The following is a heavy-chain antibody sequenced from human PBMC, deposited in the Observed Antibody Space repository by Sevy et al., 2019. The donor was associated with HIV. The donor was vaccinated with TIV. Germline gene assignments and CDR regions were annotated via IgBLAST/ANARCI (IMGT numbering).Heavy chain of an antibody. V-gene: IGHV3-30*02. Sequence: GGSLRLSCAASGFTFSNHGMHWVRQAPGKGLEWVAFIRYDRSNEYYAESVKGRFTISRDNSKNTLYLQMNSLRPEDTAVYYCARDRKVLLVVYAIPFDVFDIWGQGTMVTVSS. CDR2: IRYDRSNE. D-gene: IGHD2-8*02. J-gene: IGHJ3*02. CDR1: GFTFSNHG. CDR3: ARDRKVLLVVYAIPFDVFDI.